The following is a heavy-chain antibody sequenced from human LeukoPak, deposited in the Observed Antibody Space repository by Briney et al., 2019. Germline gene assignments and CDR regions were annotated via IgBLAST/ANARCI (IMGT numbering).Heavy chain of an antibody. V-gene: IGHV3-7*01. J-gene: IGHJ4*02. D-gene: IGHD3-22*01. CDR3: ANYDSSGPTDY. Sequence: GGSLRLSCAASGITFSNYWMSWVRQAPGKGLEWVANIKQGGSEKYYVDSVKGRFTISRDNAKNSLYLQMNSLRAEDTAVYYCANYDSSGPTDYWGQGTLVTVSS. CDR2: IKQGGSEK. CDR1: GITFSNYW.